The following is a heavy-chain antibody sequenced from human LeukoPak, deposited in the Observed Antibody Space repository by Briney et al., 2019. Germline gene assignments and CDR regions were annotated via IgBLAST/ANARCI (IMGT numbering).Heavy chain of an antibody. CDR2: ISGSGGST. V-gene: IGHV3-23*01. J-gene: IGHJ5*02. Sequence: GGSLRLSCAASGFTFSSYAMSWVRQAPGKGLEWVSAISGSGGSTYYADSVKGRFTISRDSSKNTLYLQMNSLRAEDTAVYYCAAKGSITIFGVANSNWFDPWGQGTLVTVSS. CDR3: AAKGSITIFGVANSNWFDP. D-gene: IGHD3-3*01. CDR1: GFTFSSYA.